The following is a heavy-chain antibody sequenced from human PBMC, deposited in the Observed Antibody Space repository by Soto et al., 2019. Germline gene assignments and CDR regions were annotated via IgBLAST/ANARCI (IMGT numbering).Heavy chain of an antibody. Sequence: SETLSLTCAVYAGSFSHYYWNWIRQSPGKGLEWIGKIKHSGSSNYNPSLRSRVSISVDMSKNQFSLRLTSVTAADTAVYYCTRRYNWNDYYFDPWGQGTLVTVSS. J-gene: IGHJ5*02. CDR2: IKHSGSS. CDR1: AGSFSHYY. D-gene: IGHD1-20*01. CDR3: TRRYNWNDYYFDP. V-gene: IGHV4-34*01.